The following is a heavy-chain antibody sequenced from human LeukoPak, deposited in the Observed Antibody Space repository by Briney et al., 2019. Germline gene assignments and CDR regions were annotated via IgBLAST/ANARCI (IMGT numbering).Heavy chain of an antibody. CDR2: MNPNSGNT. CDR1: GYTFTGYY. V-gene: IGHV1-8*02. Sequence: ASVKVSCKASGYTFTGYYMHWVRQATGQGLEWMGWMNPNSGNTGYAQKFQGRVTMTRNTSISTAYMELSSLRSEDTAVYYCAREGVVDMGFDYWGQGTLVTVSS. D-gene: IGHD3-3*01. J-gene: IGHJ4*02. CDR3: AREGVVDMGFDY.